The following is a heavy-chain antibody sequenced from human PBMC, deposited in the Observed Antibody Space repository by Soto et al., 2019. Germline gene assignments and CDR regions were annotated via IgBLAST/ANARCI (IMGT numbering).Heavy chain of an antibody. Sequence: QVQLVESGGGVVQPGRSLRLSCAASGFTFSSYGMHWVRQDPGKGLEWVAVIWYDGSNKYYADSVKGRFTISRDNSKNTLYLQMNSLRAEDTAVYYCARVCTNGVWCQYYYGMDVWGQGTTVTVSS. CDR1: GFTFSSYG. J-gene: IGHJ6*02. CDR2: IWYDGSNK. V-gene: IGHV3-33*01. CDR3: ARVCTNGVWCQYYYGMDV. D-gene: IGHD2-8*01.